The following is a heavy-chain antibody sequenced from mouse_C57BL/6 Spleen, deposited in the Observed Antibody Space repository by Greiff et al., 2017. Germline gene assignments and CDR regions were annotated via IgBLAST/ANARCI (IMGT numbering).Heavy chain of an antibody. V-gene: IGHV1-69*01. Sequence: VQLKQPGAELVMPGASVKLSCKASGYTFTSYWMHWVKQRPGQGLEWIGEIDPSDSYTNYNQKFKGKSTLTVDTSSSTAYMQHSSLTSEDSALYFSTRRHCGSSYRYFDHWGKGNS. CDR2: IDPSDSYT. J-gene: IGHJ2*03. CDR1: GYTFTSYW. CDR3: TRRHCGSSYRYFDH. D-gene: IGHD1-1*01.